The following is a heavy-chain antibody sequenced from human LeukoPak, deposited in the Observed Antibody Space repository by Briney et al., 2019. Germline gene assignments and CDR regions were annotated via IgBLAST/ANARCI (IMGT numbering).Heavy chain of an antibody. CDR2: IYYSGST. J-gene: IGHJ4*02. Sequence: ASETLSLTCTVSGGSISSYYWSWIRQPPGKGLEWIGYIYYSGSTNYNPSLKSRVTISVDTSKNQFSLKLSSVAAADTAVYYCARERGLSSSWYVGYYFDYWGQGTLVTVSS. CDR1: GGSISSYY. V-gene: IGHV4-59*01. CDR3: ARERGLSSSWYVGYYFDY. D-gene: IGHD6-13*01.